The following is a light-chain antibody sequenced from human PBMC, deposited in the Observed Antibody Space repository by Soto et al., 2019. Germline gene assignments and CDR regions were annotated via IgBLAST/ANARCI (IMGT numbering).Light chain of an antibody. CDR3: QQXNIWPPVT. CDR1: PSVTNY. V-gene: IGKV3-11*01. Sequence: EIVLTQSPATLSLSPGESATLSCRASPSVTNYLAWYQQKPGQPPRLLIYGVFNRAAGIPARFSGSGSGTDFTLTISSLEPEDSAVYYCQQXNIWPPVTFGQGTRLEIK. CDR2: GVF. J-gene: IGKJ5*01.